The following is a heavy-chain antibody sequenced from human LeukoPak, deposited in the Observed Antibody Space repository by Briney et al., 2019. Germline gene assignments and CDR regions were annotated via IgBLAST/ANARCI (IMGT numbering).Heavy chain of an antibody. V-gene: IGHV3-23*01. J-gene: IGHJ5*02. Sequence: GGSLRLSYAAPGFTFSSYAMSWVRQAPGKGLEWVSAISGSGGSTYYADSVKGRFTISRDNSKNTLYLQMNSLRAEDTAVYYCAKTDDSSGYWFDPWGQGTLVTVSS. CDR1: GFTFSSYA. D-gene: IGHD3-22*01. CDR3: AKTDDSSGYWFDP. CDR2: ISGSGGST.